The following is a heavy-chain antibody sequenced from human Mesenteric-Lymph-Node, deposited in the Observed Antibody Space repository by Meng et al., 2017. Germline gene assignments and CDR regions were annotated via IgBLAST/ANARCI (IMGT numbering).Heavy chain of an antibody. CDR3: ARGDSSGWYSDYDDYYYGMDV. V-gene: IGHV1-8*03. CDR1: GYTFTSYD. D-gene: IGHD6-19*01. J-gene: IGHJ6*02. Sequence: GESLKISCKASGYTFTSYDINWVRQATGQGLEWMGWMNPNSGNTGYAQKFQGRVTITRNTSISTAYMELSSLRSEDTAVYYCARGDSSGWYSDYDDYYYGMDVWGQGTTVTVSS. CDR2: MNPNSGNT.